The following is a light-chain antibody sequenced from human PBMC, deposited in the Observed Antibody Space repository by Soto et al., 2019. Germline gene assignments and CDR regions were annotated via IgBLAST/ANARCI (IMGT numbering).Light chain of an antibody. CDR3: QQYCTSPPT. J-gene: IGKJ4*01. CDR1: QSVYRSY. V-gene: IGKV3-20*01. Sequence: EIVLTQSPGTLSLSPGERATLSCRASQSVYRSYLAWYQQKPGQAPRLLMYGASSRDTGIPDRFSGSGSGTDFTLTISRLEPEYFAVYSCQQYCTSPPTFGGGTKVEIK. CDR2: GAS.